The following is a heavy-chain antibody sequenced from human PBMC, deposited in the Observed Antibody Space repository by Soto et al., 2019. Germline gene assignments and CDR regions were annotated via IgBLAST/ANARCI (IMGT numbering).Heavy chain of an antibody. D-gene: IGHD2-8*01. Sequence: SETLSLTCTGSGGSITSYKWSWSRQSPGKGLEWIANMYSSGSFDYNPSLKSRVTMSADTSKTEYFLKLSSATAADTAVYYCARERYAFYYWARRTFVTGSA. CDR3: ARERYAFYY. J-gene: IGHJ4*02. CDR1: GGSITSYK. CDR2: MYSSGSF. V-gene: IGHV4-59*01.